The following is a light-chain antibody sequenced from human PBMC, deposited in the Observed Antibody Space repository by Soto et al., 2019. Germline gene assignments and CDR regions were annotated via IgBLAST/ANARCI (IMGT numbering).Light chain of an antibody. Sequence: QSVLTQPASVSGSPGQSITISCTGTSSDVGGYNFVSWYQQHPGKAPKLMIYDVSNRPSGVSNRFSGSKSGKTASLTISGLQAEDEADYYCSSYKSSNTRVLFGGGTKLTVL. V-gene: IGLV2-14*01. CDR2: DVS. CDR3: SSYKSSNTRVL. J-gene: IGLJ2*01. CDR1: SSDVGGYNF.